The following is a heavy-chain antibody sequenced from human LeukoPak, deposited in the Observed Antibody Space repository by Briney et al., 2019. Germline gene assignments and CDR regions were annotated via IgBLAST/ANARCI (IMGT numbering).Heavy chain of an antibody. D-gene: IGHD5-24*01. Sequence: SETLSLTCTVSGGSISSYYWSWIRQPPGKGLEWIGYIYYSGSTNYNPSLKSRVTISVDTSKNQFSLKLSSVTAADTAVYYCASQMATMLFDYWGQGTLVTVSS. J-gene: IGHJ4*02. CDR1: GGSISSYY. CDR2: IYYSGST. CDR3: ASQMATMLFDY. V-gene: IGHV4-59*01.